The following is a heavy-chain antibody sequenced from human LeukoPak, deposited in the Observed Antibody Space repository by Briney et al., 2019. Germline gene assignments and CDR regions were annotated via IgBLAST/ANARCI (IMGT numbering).Heavy chain of an antibody. Sequence: ASVKVSCKASGYTFTGYYMHWVRQAPGQGLEWMGWINPNSGGTNYAQKFQGRVTMTRDTSISTAYMSRLRSDDTAVYYCAGAYGYGSWAFDIWGQGTMVTVSS. V-gene: IGHV1-2*02. J-gene: IGHJ3*02. CDR1: GYTFTGYY. D-gene: IGHD5-18*01. CDR2: INPNSGGT. CDR3: AGAYGYGSWAFDI.